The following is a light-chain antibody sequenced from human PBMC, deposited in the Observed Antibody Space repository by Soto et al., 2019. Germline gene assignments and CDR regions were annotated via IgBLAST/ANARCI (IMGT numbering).Light chain of an antibody. CDR1: SSDVGGYNY. CDR2: EVS. V-gene: IGLV2-14*01. CDR3: SSYTSSRAYV. J-gene: IGLJ1*01. Sequence: QSALTQPASVYGSPGQSITISCTGTSSDVGGYNYVSLYQQQSGKAPKLMIHEVSNRPSGVSNRFSGSKAGNTASLTISGLQAEDEADYYCSSYTSSRAYVFGIGTKLTVL.